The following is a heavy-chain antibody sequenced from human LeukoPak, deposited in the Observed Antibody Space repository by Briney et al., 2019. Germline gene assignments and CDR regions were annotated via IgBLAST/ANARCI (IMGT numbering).Heavy chain of an antibody. J-gene: IGHJ4*02. D-gene: IGHD3-3*01. CDR2: INPNNGST. V-gene: IGHV1-46*01. CDR3: AREAIFGVVREYYFDY. CDR1: GYTFTSYY. Sequence: ASVKVSCKASGYTFTSYYIHWVRQAPGPGLEWMGIINPNNGSTSYAQKFQGRVTMTRDTSTTTVYMELSSLRSEDTAVYYCAREAIFGVVREYYFDYWGQGTLVTVS.